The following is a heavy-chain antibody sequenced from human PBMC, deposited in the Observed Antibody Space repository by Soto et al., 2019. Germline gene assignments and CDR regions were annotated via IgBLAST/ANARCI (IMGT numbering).Heavy chain of an antibody. Sequence: SETLSLTCTVYGGSINDYYWNWIRKPPGKGLQWLGYIYYSGSTTYSPALKSRVTISVDTSKNQFSLKVTSVTAADTAVYYCERGVPNTVDSSSWYENWSAPRGKGPVVAISS. J-gene: IGHJ5*02. V-gene: IGHV4-59*01. CDR2: IYYSGST. CDR1: GGSINDYY. CDR3: ERGVPNTVDSSSWYENWSAP. D-gene: IGHD6-13*01.